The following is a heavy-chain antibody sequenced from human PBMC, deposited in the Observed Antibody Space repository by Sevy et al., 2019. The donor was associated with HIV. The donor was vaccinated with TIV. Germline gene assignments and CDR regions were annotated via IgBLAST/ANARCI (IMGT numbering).Heavy chain of an antibody. D-gene: IGHD2-15*01. Sequence: GGSLRLSCAASGFTFSSYAMSWVRQAPGKGLEWVSAISGSGGSTYYADSVKDRFTISRDNSKNTLYLQMNSLRAEDTAVYYCAKDIVVVVAAHDGMDVWGQGTTVTVSS. CDR2: ISGSGGST. CDR3: AKDIVVVVAAHDGMDV. J-gene: IGHJ6*02. CDR1: GFTFSSYA. V-gene: IGHV3-23*01.